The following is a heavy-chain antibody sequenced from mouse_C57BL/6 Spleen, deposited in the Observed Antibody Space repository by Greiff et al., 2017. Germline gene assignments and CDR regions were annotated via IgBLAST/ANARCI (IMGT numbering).Heavy chain of an antibody. V-gene: IGHV1-15*01. CDR1: GYTFTDYE. J-gene: IGHJ4*01. Sequence: QVQLQQSGAELVRPGASVTLSCKASGYTFTDYEMHWVKQTPVHGLEWIGAIDPETGGTAYNQKFKGKAILTADKSSSTAYMELRSLTSDYSAVYYCTRGGLRLLMDYWGQGTSVTVSS. D-gene: IGHD2-4*01. CDR3: TRGGLRLLMDY. CDR2: IDPETGGT.